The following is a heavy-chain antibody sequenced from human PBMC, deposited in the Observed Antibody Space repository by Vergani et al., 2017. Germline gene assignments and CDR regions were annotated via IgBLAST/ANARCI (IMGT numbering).Heavy chain of an antibody. Sequence: QVQLQESGPGLVKPSETLSLTCTVSGGSISSYYWSWIRQPPGKGLEWIGYIYYSGSTNYNPSLKSRVTISVDTSKNQFSLKLSSVTAAETAVYYCARSIYAFDYWGQGTLVTVSS. V-gene: IGHV4-59*01. D-gene: IGHD6-6*01. CDR2: IYYSGST. CDR3: ARSIYAFDY. J-gene: IGHJ4*02. CDR1: GGSISSYY.